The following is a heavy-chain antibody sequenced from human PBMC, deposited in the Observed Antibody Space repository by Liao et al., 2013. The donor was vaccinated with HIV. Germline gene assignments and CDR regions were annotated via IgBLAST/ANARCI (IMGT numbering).Heavy chain of an antibody. CDR3: ARVDRYFFDY. V-gene: IGHV4-34*02. CDR2: INHNGNT. J-gene: IGHJ4*02. D-gene: IGHD3/OR15-3a*01. Sequence: QVRLEQWGAGLLKPSETLSLTCAVYHGLFNDYYWSWIRQSPGKGLEWIGEINHNGNTNYNPSLKSRLTISMDTSTNQFSLKLSSVTAADTAVYYCARVDRYFFDYWGQGALVTVSS. CDR1: HGLFNDYY.